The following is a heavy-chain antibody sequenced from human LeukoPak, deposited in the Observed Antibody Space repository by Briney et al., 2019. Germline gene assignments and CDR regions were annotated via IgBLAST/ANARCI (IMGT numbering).Heavy chain of an antibody. J-gene: IGHJ3*02. Sequence: ASVKVSCKASGYTFTSYYMHWLRQAPGQGLEWMGIINPSGGSTSYAQKFQGRVTMTRDTSTGTVYMELSSLRSEDTAVYYCARDNAYYDSSGYYYGGAFDIWGQGTMVTVSS. V-gene: IGHV1-46*01. D-gene: IGHD3-22*01. CDR1: GYTFTSYY. CDR2: INPSGGST. CDR3: ARDNAYYDSSGYYYGGAFDI.